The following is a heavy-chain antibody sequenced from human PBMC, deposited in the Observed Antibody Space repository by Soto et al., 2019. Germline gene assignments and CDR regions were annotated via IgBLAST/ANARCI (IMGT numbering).Heavy chain of an antibody. V-gene: IGHV4-39*01. CDR2: IYYSGST. Sequence: QLQLQESGPGLVKPSETLSLTCTVSGGSISSSSYYWGWIRQPPGKGLEWIGSIYYSGSTYYNPSLKSRVTISVDTSKNQFSLKLSSVTAADTAVYYCARQYFWSGGGYGMDVWGQGTTVTVSS. CDR3: ARQYFWSGGGYGMDV. D-gene: IGHD3-3*01. J-gene: IGHJ6*02. CDR1: GGSISSSSYY.